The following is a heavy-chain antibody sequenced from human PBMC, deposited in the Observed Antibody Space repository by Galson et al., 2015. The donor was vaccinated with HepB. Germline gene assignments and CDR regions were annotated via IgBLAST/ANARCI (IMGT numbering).Heavy chain of an antibody. CDR1: GGTFSSYA. D-gene: IGHD6-19*01. J-gene: IGHJ4*02. CDR2: IIPIFGTA. CDR3: ARVPRPQWLIDFDY. Sequence: SVKVSCKASGGTFSSYAISWVRQAPGQGLEWMGGIIPIFGTANYAQKFQGGVTITADESTSTAYMELSSLRSEDTAVYYCARVPRPQWLIDFDYWGQGTLVTVSS. V-gene: IGHV1-69*13.